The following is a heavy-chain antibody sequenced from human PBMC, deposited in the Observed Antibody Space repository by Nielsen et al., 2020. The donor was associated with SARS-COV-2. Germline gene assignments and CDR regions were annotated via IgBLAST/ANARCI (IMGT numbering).Heavy chain of an antibody. J-gene: IGHJ4*02. D-gene: IGHD2-2*01. CDR1: GGSISSYY. Sequence: SETLSLTCTVSGGSISSYYWSWIRQPPGKGLEWIGYIYYSGSTNYNPSLKSRVTISVDTSKNQFSLKLSSVTAADTAVYYCARAVVVPAAMDYFDYWGQGTLVTVSS. CDR2: IYYSGST. CDR3: ARAVVVPAAMDYFDY. V-gene: IGHV4-59*08.